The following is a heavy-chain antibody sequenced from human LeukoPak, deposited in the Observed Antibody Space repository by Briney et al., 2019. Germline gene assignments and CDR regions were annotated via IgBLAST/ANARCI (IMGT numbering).Heavy chain of an antibody. CDR1: GYTFTSYG. V-gene: IGHV1-18*01. J-gene: IGHJ5*02. Sequence: ASVKVSCKASGYTFTSYGISWVRQAPGQGLEWMGWISAYNGNTNYAQKLQGRVTMTTDTSTSTAYMELRSLRSDDTAVYYCARDVITMVRNQLDPWGQGTLVTVSS. CDR3: ARDVITMVRNQLDP. D-gene: IGHD3-10*01. CDR2: ISAYNGNT.